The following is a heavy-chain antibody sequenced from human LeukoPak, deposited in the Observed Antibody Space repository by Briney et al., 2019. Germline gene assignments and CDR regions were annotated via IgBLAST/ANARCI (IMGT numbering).Heavy chain of an antibody. Sequence: PGGSLRLSCAASGFTFSSYWMSWVRQAPGRGLEWVANIKQDGSETYYVDSVKGRFTISRDNAQNPLYLQMNSLRAEDTAVYYCARDRTAVTPGPRGDYWGQGTLVTVSS. CDR1: GFTFSSYW. J-gene: IGHJ4*02. V-gene: IGHV3-7*01. D-gene: IGHD4-17*01. CDR3: ARDRTAVTPGPRGDY. CDR2: IKQDGSET.